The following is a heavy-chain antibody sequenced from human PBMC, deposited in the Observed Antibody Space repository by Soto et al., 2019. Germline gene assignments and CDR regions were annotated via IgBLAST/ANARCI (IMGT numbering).Heavy chain of an antibody. Sequence: QVQLVQSGAEVKKPGASVKVSCKASGYTFTSYGISWVRQAPGQGLEWMGWISAYNGNTNYAQKLQGRVTMTTDTPRSTANRERGSLRSDDTAVYYWARLMVGASPPDSGGRGTRVTVSS. CDR1: GYTFTSYG. J-gene: IGHJ4*02. CDR3: ARLMVGASPPDS. CDR2: ISAYNGNT. D-gene: IGHD1-26*01. V-gene: IGHV1-18*01.